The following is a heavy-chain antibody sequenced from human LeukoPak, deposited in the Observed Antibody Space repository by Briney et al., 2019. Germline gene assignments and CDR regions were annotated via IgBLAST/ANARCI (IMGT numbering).Heavy chain of an antibody. Sequence: GGSLRLSCAASGFTFSSYSMNWVRQAPGRGLEWVSSISSSSSYIYYADSVKGRFTISRDNAKNSLYLQMNSLRAEDTAVYYCASGGRATGVLDYWGQGTLVTVSS. J-gene: IGHJ4*02. D-gene: IGHD3-10*01. CDR1: GFTFSSYS. CDR3: ASGGRATGVLDY. CDR2: ISSSSSYI. V-gene: IGHV3-21*01.